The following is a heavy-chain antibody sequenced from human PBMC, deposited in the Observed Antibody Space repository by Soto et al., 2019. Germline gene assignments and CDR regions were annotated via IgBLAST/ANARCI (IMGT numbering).Heavy chain of an antibody. J-gene: IGHJ4*02. CDR1: NDSLTTNKYA. CDR3: ARASYFRPSGSYYFVS. V-gene: IGHV4-31*03. CDR2: VYSNGNT. D-gene: IGHD3-10*01. Sequence: SETLSLTCTVSNDSLTTNKYAWTWIRQNPEKGLEWIGYVYSNGNTRSSPSLQSRVSMSVDMSKSHFSLRLSSVTAADTAVYFCARASYFRPSGSYYFVSWGQGTLVTVSS.